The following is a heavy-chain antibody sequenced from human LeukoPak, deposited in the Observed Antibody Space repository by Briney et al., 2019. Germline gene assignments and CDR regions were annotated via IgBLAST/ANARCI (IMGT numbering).Heavy chain of an antibody. V-gene: IGHV3-30*02. CDR1: GFTFSSYG. Sequence: GGSLSLSCAASGFTFSSYGMHWVRQAPGKGLEWVAFIRYDGSNKYYADSVKGRFTISRDNSKNTLYLQMNSLRAEDTAVYYCAKDEDRAQLAYYYYMDVWGKGTTVTVSS. J-gene: IGHJ6*03. CDR3: AKDEDRAQLAYYYYMDV. D-gene: IGHD5-18*01. CDR2: IRYDGSNK.